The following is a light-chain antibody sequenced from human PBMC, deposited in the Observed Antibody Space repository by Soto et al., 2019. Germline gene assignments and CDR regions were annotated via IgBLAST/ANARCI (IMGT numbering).Light chain of an antibody. J-gene: IGLJ3*02. CDR3: QAYDNRLSRLL. V-gene: IGLV1-40*01. Sequence: QSPRSEATSVPVAPGQRAIISCTRASSMVGTGYDVSWYQQIPGAAPRLLIRGNHNRPSGVPDRFSGSKSGTSASLAINGLQADDEGRYYCQAYDNRLSRLLFGGGTKVTVL. CDR1: SSMVGTGYD. CDR2: GNH.